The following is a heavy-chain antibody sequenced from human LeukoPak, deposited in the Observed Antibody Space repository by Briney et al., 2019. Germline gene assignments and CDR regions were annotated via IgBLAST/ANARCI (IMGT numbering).Heavy chain of an antibody. J-gene: IGHJ3*02. Sequence: GGSLRLSCAASGFTFDDYAMHWVRQAPGKGLEWVSGISWNSGSIGYADSVKGRFTISRDNAKNSLYLQMNSLRAEDMALYYCAKDTSSSQLFHDAFDIWGQGTMVTVSS. CDR3: AKDTSSSQLFHDAFDI. CDR2: ISWNSGSI. CDR1: GFTFDDYA. V-gene: IGHV3-9*03. D-gene: IGHD6-6*01.